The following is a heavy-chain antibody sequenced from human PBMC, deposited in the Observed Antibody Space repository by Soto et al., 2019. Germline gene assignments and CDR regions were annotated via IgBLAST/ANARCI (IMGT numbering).Heavy chain of an antibody. D-gene: IGHD2-21*02. J-gene: IGHJ5*02. V-gene: IGHV4-31*03. Sequence: SETLSLTCTVSGDSIGGVGYWSWIRQFPGRGLEWIGCISSSGSTYYNPAPNNRISLSLDTSQNQFSLKLLSVTAADTAIYYCARSGVTGIVIPSHWFDPWGQGTLVTVSS. CDR2: ISSSGST. CDR3: ARSGVTGIVIPSHWFDP. CDR1: GDSIGGVGY.